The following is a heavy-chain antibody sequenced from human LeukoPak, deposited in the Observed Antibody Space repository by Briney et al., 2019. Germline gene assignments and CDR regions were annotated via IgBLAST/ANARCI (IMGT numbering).Heavy chain of an antibody. D-gene: IGHD2-2*01. Sequence: SETLSLTCTVSGYSISSGYYWGWIRQPPGKGLEWIGSIYHSGSTYYNPSLKSRVTISGDTSKNQFSLKLSSLTAADTAVYYCATRGTTSSLRDFDYWGQGTLVTVSS. J-gene: IGHJ4*02. CDR1: GYSISSGYY. CDR2: IYHSGST. CDR3: ATRGTTSSLRDFDY. V-gene: IGHV4-38-2*02.